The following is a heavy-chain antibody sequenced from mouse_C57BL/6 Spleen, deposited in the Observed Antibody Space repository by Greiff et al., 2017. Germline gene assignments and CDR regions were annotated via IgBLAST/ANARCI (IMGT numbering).Heavy chain of an antibody. CDR2: IDPSDSYT. Sequence: QVQLQQPGAELVMPGASVKLSCKASGYTFTSYWMHWVKQRPGQGLEWIGEIDPSDSYTNYNQKFKGKSTLTVDKSSSTAYMQLRSLTSEDSAVYYCAGGSSSWFAYWGQGTLVTVSA. V-gene: IGHV1-69*01. CDR3: AGGSSSWFAY. J-gene: IGHJ3*01. D-gene: IGHD1-1*01. CDR1: GYTFTSYW.